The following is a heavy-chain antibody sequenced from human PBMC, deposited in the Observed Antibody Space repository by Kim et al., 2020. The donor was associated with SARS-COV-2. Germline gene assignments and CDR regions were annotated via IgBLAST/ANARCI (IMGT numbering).Heavy chain of an antibody. CDR3: AKASITMIVVAPDY. Sequence: GGSLRLSCAASGFTFSSHTMSWVRQAPGKGLEWVSAISGSGGSTYYADSVKGRFTISRDNSKNTLYLQMNSLRAEDTAVYYCAKASITMIVVAPDYWGQGTLVTVSS. D-gene: IGHD3-22*01. V-gene: IGHV3-23*01. CDR2: ISGSGGST. CDR1: GFTFSSHT. J-gene: IGHJ4*02.